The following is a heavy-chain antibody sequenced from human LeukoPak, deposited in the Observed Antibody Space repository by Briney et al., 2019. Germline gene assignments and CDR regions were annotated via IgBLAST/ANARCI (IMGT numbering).Heavy chain of an antibody. J-gene: IGHJ4*02. CDR1: DYSMSSGYY. V-gene: IGHV4-38-2*02. CDR2: IYHSGRT. D-gene: IGHD2-15*01. Sequence: PSETLSLTCAVSDYSMSSGYYWGWIRQPPGKGLEWIGSIYHSGRTYYNPSLKSRVTISVDTSKNQFSLRLSSVTAADTAVYYCARERERNCSGGSCQGYFDYWGQGTLVTVSS. CDR3: ARERERNCSGGSCQGYFDY.